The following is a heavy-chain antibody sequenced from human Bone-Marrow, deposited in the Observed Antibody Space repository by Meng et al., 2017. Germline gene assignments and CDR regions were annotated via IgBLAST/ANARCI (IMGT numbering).Heavy chain of an antibody. Sequence: LKISCAASGFTFSSDEMSWVRQAPGKGLEWVSYISTSGSTIYYADSVKGRFTISRDNANNSLYLQMNSLRAEDTAVYYCARDHTISWYVGSLDYWGQGTLVTVSS. J-gene: IGHJ4*02. CDR3: ARDHTISWYVGSLDY. D-gene: IGHD6-13*01. CDR2: ISTSGSTI. CDR1: GFTFSSDE. V-gene: IGHV3-48*03.